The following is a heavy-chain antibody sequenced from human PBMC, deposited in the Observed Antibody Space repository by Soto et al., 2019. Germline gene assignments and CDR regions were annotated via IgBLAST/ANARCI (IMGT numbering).Heavy chain of an antibody. CDR2: IYYSGTT. V-gene: IGHV4-31*03. CDR1: GDSIISGGYY. D-gene: IGHD5-12*01. Sequence: QVQLQESGPGLVKPSQTLSLTCTVSGDSIISGGYYWTWIRQHPWKGLEWIGYIYYSGTTYYNPSLESRLTISVDTSKNQFSLKLNSVTAADTAVYYCARDRDGYNSVDYWGQGTLVTVSS. J-gene: IGHJ4*02. CDR3: ARDRDGYNSVDY.